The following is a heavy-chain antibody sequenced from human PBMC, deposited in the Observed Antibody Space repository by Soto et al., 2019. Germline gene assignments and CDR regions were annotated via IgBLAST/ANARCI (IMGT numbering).Heavy chain of an antibody. V-gene: IGHV3-30*18. CDR2: ISYDGSNK. CDR3: ANHDSIAAAGTGREGYVDY. Sequence: QVPLVESGGGVVQPGRSLRLSCAASGFTFSSYGMHWVRQAPGKGLEWVAVISYDGSNKYYADSVKGRFTISRDNSKNTLYLQMNSLRAEDTAVYYCANHDSIAAAGTGREGYVDYWGQGTLVTVSS. D-gene: IGHD6-13*01. CDR1: GFTFSSYG. J-gene: IGHJ4*02.